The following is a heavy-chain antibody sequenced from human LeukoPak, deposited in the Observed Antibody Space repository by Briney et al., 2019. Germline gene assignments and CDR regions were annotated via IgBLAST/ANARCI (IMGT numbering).Heavy chain of an antibody. CDR2: IIPIFGTA. V-gene: IGHV1-69*13. CDR3: ARAHREYYDSSGPSFFPSDY. Sequence: SVKVSCKASGYTFTGYAISWVRQAPGQGLEWMGGIIPIFGTANYAQKFQGRVTITADESTSTAYMELSSLRSEDTAVYYCARAHREYYDSSGPSFFPSDYWGQGTLVTVSS. D-gene: IGHD3-22*01. J-gene: IGHJ4*02. CDR1: GYTFTGYA.